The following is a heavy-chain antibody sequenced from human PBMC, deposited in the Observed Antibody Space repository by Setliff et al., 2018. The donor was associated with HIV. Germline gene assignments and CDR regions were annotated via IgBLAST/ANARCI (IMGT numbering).Heavy chain of an antibody. J-gene: IGHJ4*02. V-gene: IGHV1-18*01. CDR3: ARGRYYYDSSGYYPSPY. CDR1: GDTLSIHP. Sequence: ASVKVSCKASGDTLSIHPISWVRQAPGQGLEWMGRISASNGYTDYAQKFRDRVTLTTDASTSTAYMELRSLTSDDTAVYYCARGRYYYDSSGYYPSPYWGQGTLVTVSS. D-gene: IGHD3-22*01. CDR2: ISASNGYT.